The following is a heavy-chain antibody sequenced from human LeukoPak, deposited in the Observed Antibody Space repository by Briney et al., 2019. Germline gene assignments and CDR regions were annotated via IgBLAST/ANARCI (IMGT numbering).Heavy chain of an antibody. V-gene: IGHV4-59*01. CDR1: GGSITSNY. J-gene: IGHJ3*02. CDR2: VSYTGRT. D-gene: IGHD3-22*01. Sequence: SETLSLTCSVSGGSITSNYWTWIRQSPGKGLEYLGHVSYTGRTRYNPSLQRRLTISLDTSNNHFSLQLTSVSAADTAVYYCARLLDYDNSGAPDVFDIWGQGTMVTASS. CDR3: ARLLDYDNSGAPDVFDI.